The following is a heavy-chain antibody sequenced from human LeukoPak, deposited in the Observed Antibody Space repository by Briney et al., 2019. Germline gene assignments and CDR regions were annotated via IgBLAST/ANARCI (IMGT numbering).Heavy chain of an antibody. Sequence: PGGSLRLSCAASGFTFSSYSMTWVRQAPGKGLEWVANIKQDGSEKYYVDSVKGRFTISRDNAKNSLYLQMNSLRAEDTAVYYCARDGSSGWEFDYWGQGTLVTVSS. CDR1: GFTFSSYS. V-gene: IGHV3-7*01. CDR2: IKQDGSEK. CDR3: ARDGSSGWEFDY. D-gene: IGHD6-19*01. J-gene: IGHJ4*02.